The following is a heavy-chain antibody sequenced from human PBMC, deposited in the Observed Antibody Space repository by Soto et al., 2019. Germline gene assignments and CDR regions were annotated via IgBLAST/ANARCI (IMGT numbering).Heavy chain of an antibody. CDR3: ARDSSTVTRWGMDV. J-gene: IGHJ6*02. CDR1: GFTFSSYA. D-gene: IGHD4-17*01. CDR2: ISYDGSNK. V-gene: IGHV3-30-3*01. Sequence: QVQLVESGGGVVQPGRSLRLSCAASGFTFSSYAMHWVRQAPGKGLEWVAVISYDGSNKYYADSVKGRFTISRDNSKNTLYLQMNSLRAEDTAVYYCARDSSTVTRWGMDVWGQGTTVTVSS.